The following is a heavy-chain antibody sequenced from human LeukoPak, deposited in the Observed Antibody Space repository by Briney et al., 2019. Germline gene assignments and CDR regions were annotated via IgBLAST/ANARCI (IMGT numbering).Heavy chain of an antibody. V-gene: IGHV3-21*04. J-gene: IGHJ4*02. CDR2: ISSSTSYI. D-gene: IGHD3-16*02. CDR3: AKSLYGGCDY. Sequence: GALRLSCAASGFTFSSYSMNWIRQAPGKGLEWVSSISSSTSYIYYADSVKGRFTISKDNAKNTVYLQMNSLRVEDTAVYYCAKSLYGGCDYWGQGTVVTVSS. CDR1: GFTFSSYS.